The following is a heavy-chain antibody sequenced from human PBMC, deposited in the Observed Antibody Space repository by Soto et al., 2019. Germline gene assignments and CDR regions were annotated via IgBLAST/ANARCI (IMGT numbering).Heavy chain of an antibody. J-gene: IGHJ4*02. CDR2: ISGSGFST. Sequence: EVQLLESGGGLVQPGGSLRLSCAASGLTSGPYGMTWVRQAPGRGLEWVSTISGSGFSTHYAESVQGRFTISRDNSKNTMYLQMNSLRAEDTAVYYCAKDPTPRDSLFIHYFDSWGQGSLVTVSS. V-gene: IGHV3-23*01. CDR1: GLTSGPYG. D-gene: IGHD2-15*01. CDR3: AKDPTPRDSLFIHYFDS.